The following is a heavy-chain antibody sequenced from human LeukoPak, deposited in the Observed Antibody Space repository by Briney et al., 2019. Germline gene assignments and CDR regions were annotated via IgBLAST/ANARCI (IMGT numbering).Heavy chain of an antibody. CDR1: GGSISSGGYY. CDR2: IYYSGST. J-gene: IGHJ3*02. CDR3: ARASLLTYYDFWSGYFLEAFDI. D-gene: IGHD3-3*01. V-gene: IGHV4-31*03. Sequence: SQTLSLTCTVSGGSISSGGYYWSWIRQHPGKGLEWIGYIYYSGSTNYNPSLKSRVTISVDTSKNQFSLKLSSVTAADTAVYYCARASLLTYYDFWSGYFLEAFDIWGQGTMVTVSS.